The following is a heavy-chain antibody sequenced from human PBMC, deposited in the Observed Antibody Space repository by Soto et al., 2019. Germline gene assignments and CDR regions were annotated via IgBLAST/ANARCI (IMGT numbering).Heavy chain of an antibody. D-gene: IGHD3-22*01. CDR2: IKQDGSEK. CDR3: ARKVTMIVVVIADWYFDL. Sequence: PGGSLRLSCAASGFTFSSYWMSWVRQAPGKWLEWVANIKQDGSEKYYVDSVKGRFTISRDNAKNSLYLQMNSLRAEDTAVYYCARKVTMIVVVIADWYFDLWGRGXLVTVYS. V-gene: IGHV3-7*03. CDR1: GFTFSSYW. J-gene: IGHJ2*01.